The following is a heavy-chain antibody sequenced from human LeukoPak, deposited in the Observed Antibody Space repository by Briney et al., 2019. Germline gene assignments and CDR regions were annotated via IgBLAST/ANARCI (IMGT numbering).Heavy chain of an antibody. J-gene: IGHJ4*02. CDR3: ARAVDYYDSSVYFDY. D-gene: IGHD3-22*01. CDR1: GGSFSGYY. V-gene: IGHV4-34*01. Sequence: PSETLSLTCAVYGGSFSGYYWSWIRQPPGKGLEWIGEINHSGSTNYNPSLKSRVTVSVDTSKNQFSLKLSSVTAADTAVYYCARAVDYYDSSVYFDYWGQGTLVTVSS. CDR2: INHSGST.